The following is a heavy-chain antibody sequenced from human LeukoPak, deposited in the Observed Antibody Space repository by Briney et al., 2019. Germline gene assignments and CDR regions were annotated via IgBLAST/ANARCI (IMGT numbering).Heavy chain of an antibody. CDR1: GGTFTSYA. V-gene: IGHV1-18*01. J-gene: IGHJ6*02. Sequence: ASVKVSCKASGGTFTSYAISWVRQAPGQGLEWMGWISGYNGNTNYAQKLQGRVTMTTDTSTSTAYMELRSLRSDDTAVYYCARRVDTPMAGMGLGFLLTTNYGMDVWGQGTTVTVSS. D-gene: IGHD5-18*01. CDR2: ISGYNGNT. CDR3: ARRVDTPMAGMGLGFLLTTNYGMDV.